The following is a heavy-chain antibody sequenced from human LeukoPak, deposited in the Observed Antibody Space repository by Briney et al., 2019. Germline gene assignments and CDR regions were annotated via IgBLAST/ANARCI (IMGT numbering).Heavy chain of an antibody. D-gene: IGHD4-17*01. J-gene: IGHJ4*02. Sequence: PGGSLRLSCAASGFSFSDYYISWIRQAPGKGLEWVSSITGNGNYIYYADSVKGRFTISRDNAKNSLFLQMNSLRAEDTAVYFCARGVYGDYPLEGSYYFDFWGQGSLVTVSS. CDR2: ITGNGNYI. V-gene: IGHV3-11*04. CDR1: GFSFSDYY. CDR3: ARGVYGDYPLEGSYYFDF.